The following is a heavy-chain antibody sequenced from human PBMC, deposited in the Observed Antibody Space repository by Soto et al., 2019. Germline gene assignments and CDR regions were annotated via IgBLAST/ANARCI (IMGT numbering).Heavy chain of an antibody. CDR3: ARERSAGNFDY. J-gene: IGHJ4*02. D-gene: IGHD6-13*01. V-gene: IGHV4-4*02. Sequence: SETLSLTCAVSSGSISSSNWWSWVRQPPGKGLEWIGEIYHSGSTNYNPYLKSRVTISVDKSKNQFSLKLSSVTAADTAVYYCARERSAGNFDYWGQGTLVTVSS. CDR2: IYHSGST. CDR1: SGSISSSNW.